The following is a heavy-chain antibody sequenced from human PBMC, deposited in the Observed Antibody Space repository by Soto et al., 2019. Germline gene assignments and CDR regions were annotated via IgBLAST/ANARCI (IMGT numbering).Heavy chain of an antibody. CDR1: GGSISSGGYY. CDR2: IHYSGST. Sequence: QVQLQESGPGLVKPSQTLSLTCTVSGGSISSGGYYWSWIRQYPGKGLEWIGYIHYSGSTYYNPSLKSRVTTSVDTSKNQRSLKLSSVPAADTAVYYCARETPPTGAIVVVPAAPHAGWCDPWGQGTMVTVSS. D-gene: IGHD2-2*01. CDR3: ARETPPTGAIVVVPAAPHAGWCDP. J-gene: IGHJ5*02. V-gene: IGHV4-31*03.